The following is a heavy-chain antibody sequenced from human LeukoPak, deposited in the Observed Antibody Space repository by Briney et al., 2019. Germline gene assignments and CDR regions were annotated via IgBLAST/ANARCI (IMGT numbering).Heavy chain of an antibody. Sequence: GGSLRLSCAASAFTFSTFGMHWVRQAPGKGLEWVAVISYDGSDKYYADSVKGRFTISRDNSKNTLYLQMNSLRVEDTAVYYCARGLGTNYGGYCTGGGCPVYWGQGTLVTVSS. CDR1: AFTFSTFG. V-gene: IGHV3-30*03. D-gene: IGHD2-8*02. J-gene: IGHJ4*02. CDR3: ARGLGTNYGGYCTGGGCPVY. CDR2: ISYDGSDK.